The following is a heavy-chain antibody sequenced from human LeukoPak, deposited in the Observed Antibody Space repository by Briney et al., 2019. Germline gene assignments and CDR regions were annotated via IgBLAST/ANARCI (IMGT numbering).Heavy chain of an antibody. CDR1: GYTFTSYY. Sequence: GASVKVSCKASGYTFTSYYLHWVRQAPGQGLEWMGRINPNSGGTNYAQKFQGRVTMTRDTSISAAYMELSRLRSDDTAVYYCAREKSRLGELSLIDYWGQGTLVTVSS. D-gene: IGHD3-16*02. CDR3: AREKSRLGELSLIDY. CDR2: INPNSGGT. V-gene: IGHV1-2*06. J-gene: IGHJ4*02.